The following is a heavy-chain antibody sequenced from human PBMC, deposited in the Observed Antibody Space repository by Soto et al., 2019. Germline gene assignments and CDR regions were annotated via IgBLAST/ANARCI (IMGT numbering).Heavy chain of an antibody. Sequence: PSETLSLTCSVSAGSISRYYWGWVRQSPGEGLEWIAHISYTVDASYNPSLKSRVTISLDTSKNQIALRLMSVTAADAAVYYCVGYIMSPAMESFDYWGQGTLVTVSS. CDR2: ISYTVDA. V-gene: IGHV4-59*01. CDR3: VGYIMSPAMESFDY. J-gene: IGHJ4*02. CDR1: AGSISRYY. D-gene: IGHD5-18*01.